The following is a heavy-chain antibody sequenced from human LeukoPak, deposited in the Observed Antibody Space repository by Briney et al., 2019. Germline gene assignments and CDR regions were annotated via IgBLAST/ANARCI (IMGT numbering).Heavy chain of an antibody. Sequence: PGRSLRLSCAASGFTFSSYGMHWVRQAPGKGLEWVAVISHDGSNKYYADSVKGRFTISRDNSKNTLYLQTNSLRAEDTAVYYCAKVGYSYGGGSFDYWGQGTPVTVSS. V-gene: IGHV3-30*18. CDR3: AKVGYSYGGGSFDY. D-gene: IGHD5-18*01. CDR1: GFTFSSYG. CDR2: ISHDGSNK. J-gene: IGHJ4*02.